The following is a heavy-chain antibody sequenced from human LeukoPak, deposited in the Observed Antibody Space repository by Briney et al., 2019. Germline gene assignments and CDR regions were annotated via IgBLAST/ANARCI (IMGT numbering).Heavy chain of an antibody. CDR1: GYTFINYA. V-gene: IGHV1-18*01. Sequence: ASVKVSCKASGYTFINYAISWVRQAPGQGLEWMGWISAQNGNTNYAQKLQGRVTMTTDTSTSTAYMELRSLRSDDTAVYYCARADRQLAYYYYYMDVWGKGTTVTVSS. D-gene: IGHD6-6*01. J-gene: IGHJ6*03. CDR3: ARADRQLAYYYYYMDV. CDR2: ISAQNGNT.